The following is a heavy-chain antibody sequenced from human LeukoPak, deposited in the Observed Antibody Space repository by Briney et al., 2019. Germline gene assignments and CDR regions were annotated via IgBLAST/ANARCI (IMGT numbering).Heavy chain of an antibody. Sequence: ASVKVSCKASGYTFTGYYLHWVRQAPGQGLEWMGWINPKSGGTNYAQKFQGRVIMTRDTSISTAYMELSRLKSDDTAVYYCARGQYCSGGSCFLDYWGQGTLVTVSS. CDR2: INPKSGGT. CDR1: GYTFTGYY. D-gene: IGHD2-15*01. CDR3: ARGQYCSGGSCFLDY. J-gene: IGHJ4*02. V-gene: IGHV1-2*02.